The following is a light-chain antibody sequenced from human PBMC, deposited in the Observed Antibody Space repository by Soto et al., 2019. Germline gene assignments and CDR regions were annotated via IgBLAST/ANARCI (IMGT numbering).Light chain of an antibody. CDR2: DAS. J-gene: IGKJ4*01. Sequence: EVVLTQSPGTLSLSPGERATLSCRASQSVTNNYLAWYQQKPGRAPRLLIYDASSRATGIPDRFSGSGSGTDFTLTISRLEPEDFVVYYCQQYGSAPDTFGGGTKVEIK. CDR1: QSVTNNY. V-gene: IGKV3-20*01. CDR3: QQYGSAPDT.